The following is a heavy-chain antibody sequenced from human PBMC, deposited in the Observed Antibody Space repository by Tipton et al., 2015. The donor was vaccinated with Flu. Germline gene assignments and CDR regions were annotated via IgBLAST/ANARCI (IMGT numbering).Heavy chain of an antibody. D-gene: IGHD1-1*01. J-gene: IGHJ4*02. CDR2: INPNTRST. V-gene: IGHV1-46*01. Sequence: QVQLVQSGAEVKTPGASVQVSCKTSGYTLTSYYLHWVRQAPGQGLEWMGLINPNTRSTFFAQKFRDRVLLTRDTSRTTVYMELSSLRSEDTALYYCARGLELERRGYYFDLWGQGTLVTVSS. CDR1: GYTLTSYY. CDR3: ARGLELERRGYYFDL.